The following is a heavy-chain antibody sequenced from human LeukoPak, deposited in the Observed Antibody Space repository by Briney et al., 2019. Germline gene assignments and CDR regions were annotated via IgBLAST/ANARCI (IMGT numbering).Heavy chain of an antibody. CDR3: ARVTWDYNDAFDI. V-gene: IGHV3-11*04. D-gene: IGHD4-11*01. CDR2: ISSSGSTI. CDR1: GFTVSSNY. Sequence: PGGSLRLSCAASGFTVSSNYMSWIRQAPGKGLEWVSYISSSGSTIYYADSVKGRFTISRDNAKNSLYLQMNSLRAEDTAVYYCARVTWDYNDAFDIWGQGTMVTVSS. J-gene: IGHJ3*02.